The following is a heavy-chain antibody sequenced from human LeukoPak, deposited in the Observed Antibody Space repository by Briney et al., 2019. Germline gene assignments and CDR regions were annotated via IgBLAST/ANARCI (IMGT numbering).Heavy chain of an antibody. CDR1: GGTFSSYA. D-gene: IGHD3-22*01. V-gene: IGHV1-69*05. CDR3: AREPVVSGYYFYFDY. CDR2: IIPIFGTA. Sequence: SVKVSCKASGGTFSSYAISWVRQAPGQGLEWMGGIIPIFGTANYAQKFQGRVTITTDESTSTAYMELSSLRSEDTAVYYCAREPVVSGYYFYFDYWGQGTLVTVSS. J-gene: IGHJ4*02.